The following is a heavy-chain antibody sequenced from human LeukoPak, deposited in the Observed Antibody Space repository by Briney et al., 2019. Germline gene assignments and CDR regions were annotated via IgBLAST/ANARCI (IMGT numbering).Heavy chain of an antibody. V-gene: IGHV4-59*01. J-gene: IGHJ5*02. CDR2: IYYSGRT. D-gene: IGHD2-15*01. CDR3: ARDSGQYCTGGSCYVNWFDP. Sequence: SETLSLTCTVSGGSISSYYCSWIRQPPGKGLEWIGYIYYSGRTNYNPSLRSRVTISVDTSKNQLSLILRSVTAADTAVYYCARDSGQYCTGGSCYVNWFDPWGQGTLVTVSS. CDR1: GGSISSYY.